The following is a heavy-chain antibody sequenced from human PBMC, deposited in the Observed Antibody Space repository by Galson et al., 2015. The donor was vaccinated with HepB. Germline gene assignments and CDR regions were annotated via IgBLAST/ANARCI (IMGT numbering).Heavy chain of an antibody. CDR2: ISIYNDKI. CDR1: GYSFTNYG. D-gene: IGHD2-21*01. CDR3: ARARYSTSPPDY. J-gene: IGHJ4*02. V-gene: IGHV1-18*01. Sequence: SVKVSCKASGYSFTNYGISWVRQAPGQGLEWMGWISIYNDKIDSLQKIQDRITLTTDTFTSTAYMELRSLRSDDTAVYYCARARYSTSPPDYWGQGTLVTVSS.